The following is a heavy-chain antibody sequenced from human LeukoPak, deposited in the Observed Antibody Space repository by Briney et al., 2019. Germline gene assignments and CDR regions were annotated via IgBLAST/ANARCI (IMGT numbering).Heavy chain of an antibody. CDR2: IYYSGST. CDR3: ARVRPGYDYHFDY. D-gene: IGHD5-12*01. V-gene: IGHV4-59*01. J-gene: IGHJ4*02. CDR1: GGSISSYY. Sequence: SETLSLTCTVSGGSISSYYWSWLRQPPGKGLEWIGYIYYSGSTIYNPSLKSRVTISVDTSKNQFSLKLSSVTAADTAVYYCARVRPGYDYHFDYWGQGTLVTVSS.